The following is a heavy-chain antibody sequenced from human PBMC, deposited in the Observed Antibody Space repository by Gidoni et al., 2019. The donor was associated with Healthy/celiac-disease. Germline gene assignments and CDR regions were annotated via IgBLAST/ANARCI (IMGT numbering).Heavy chain of an antibody. D-gene: IGHD3-22*01. J-gene: IGHJ6*02. V-gene: IGHV4-30-4*01. CDR3: AREGVVITEANYYYYGMDV. CDR2: IYYSGST. CDR1: GGSISSCASY. Sequence: QVQLQQSAPGLVKPSENLSLTCTVSGGSISSCASYWSWIRQPPGKGLEWIGYIYYSGSTYYNPSLKSRVTISVDTSKNQFSLKLSSVTAADTAVYYCAREGVVITEANYYYYGMDVWGQGTTVTVSS.